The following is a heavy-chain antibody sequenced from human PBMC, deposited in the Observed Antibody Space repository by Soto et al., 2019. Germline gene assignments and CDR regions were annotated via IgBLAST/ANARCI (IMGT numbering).Heavy chain of an antibody. CDR2: ISGSGGST. D-gene: IGHD3-16*02. CDR1: GFTFSSYA. J-gene: IGHJ4*02. V-gene: IGHV3-23*01. CDR3: AKDPTTNRNMITFGGVIVIPGFDY. Sequence: GGSLRLSCAASGFTFSSYAMSWVRQAPGKGLEWVSAISGSGGSTYYADSVKGRFTISRDNSKNTLYLQMNSLRAEDTAVYYCAKDPTTNRNMITFGGVIVIPGFDYWGQGTLVTVSS.